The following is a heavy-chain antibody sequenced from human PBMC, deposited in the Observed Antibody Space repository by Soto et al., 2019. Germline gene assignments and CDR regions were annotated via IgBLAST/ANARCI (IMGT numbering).Heavy chain of an antibody. CDR2: IYSGGST. V-gene: IGHV3-66*01. D-gene: IGHD3-9*01. CDR3: ASPLRYFDWFDEAFDI. J-gene: IGHJ3*02. CDR1: GFTVSSNY. Sequence: GGSLRLSCAASGFTVSSNYMSWVRQAPGKGLEWVSVIYSGGSTYYADSVKGRFTISRDNSKNTLYLQMNSLRAEDTAVYYCASPLRYFDWFDEAFDIWGQGTMVTVSS.